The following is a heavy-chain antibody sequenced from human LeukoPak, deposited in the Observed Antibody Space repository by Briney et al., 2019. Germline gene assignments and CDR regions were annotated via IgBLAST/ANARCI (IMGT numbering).Heavy chain of an antibody. V-gene: IGHV3-30*18. D-gene: IGHD3-10*01. CDR3: AKAFREPEYYFDY. CDR2: ISYDGSNK. CDR1: GFTFSSYG. Sequence: GGSLRLSCAASGFTFSSYGMHWVRQAPGKGLEWVAVISYDGSNKYYADSVKGRFTISRDNSKNTLYLQMNSLRAEDTAVYYCAKAFREPEYYFDYWGQGTLVTVSS. J-gene: IGHJ4*02.